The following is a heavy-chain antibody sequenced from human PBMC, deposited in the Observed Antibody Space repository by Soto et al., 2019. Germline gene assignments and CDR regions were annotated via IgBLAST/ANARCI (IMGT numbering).Heavy chain of an antibody. V-gene: IGHV3-30*18. CDR3: AKDDYYDSSGYWPNYYYGMDV. J-gene: IGHJ6*02. D-gene: IGHD3-22*01. CDR2: ISYDGSNK. Sequence: PGGSLRLSCAASGFTLSSYGMHWVSQAPGKGLEWVAVISYDGSNKYYADSVKGRFTISRDNSKNTLYLQMNSLRAEDTAVYYCAKDDYYDSSGYWPNYYYGMDVWGQGTTVTVSS. CDR1: GFTLSSYG.